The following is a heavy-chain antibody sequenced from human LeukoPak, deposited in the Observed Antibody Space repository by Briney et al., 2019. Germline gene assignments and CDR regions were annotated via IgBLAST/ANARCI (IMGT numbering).Heavy chain of an antibody. CDR3: ARDATRESSTSCSDY. CDR1: GYTFTSYG. Sequence: ASVKVSCKASGYTFTSYGISWVRQAPGQGLEWMGWISAYNGNTNYAQKLQGRVTMTTDTSTSTAYMELRSLRSDDTAVYYCARDATRESSTSCSDYWGQGTLVTVSS. J-gene: IGHJ4*02. D-gene: IGHD2-2*01. V-gene: IGHV1-18*01. CDR2: ISAYNGNT.